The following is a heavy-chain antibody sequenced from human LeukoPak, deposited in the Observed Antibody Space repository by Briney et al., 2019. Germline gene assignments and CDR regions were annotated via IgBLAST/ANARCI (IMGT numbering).Heavy chain of an antibody. V-gene: IGHV3-11*01. CDR2: ISSSGGTI. CDR1: GFTFSDYY. J-gene: IGHJ4*02. CDR3: ARVAPFPYDSSGNYFDY. D-gene: IGHD3-22*01. Sequence: GGSLRLSCAASGFTFSDYYMSWIRPAPGKGLEWVSYISSSGGTIYYADSVKGRFTISRDNAKNSLYLQMNSLRAEDTAVYYCARVAPFPYDSSGNYFDYWGQGTLVTVSS.